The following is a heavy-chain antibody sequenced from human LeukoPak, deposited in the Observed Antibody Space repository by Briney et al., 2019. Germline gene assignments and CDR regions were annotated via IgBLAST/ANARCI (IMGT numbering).Heavy chain of an antibody. CDR2: IIPIFGTA. Sequence: ASVNVSCKASGYTFTRYGISWVRQAPGQGLEWMGGIIPIFGTANYAQKFQGRVTITTDESTSTAYMELSSLRSEDTAVYYCARPSSYCSSTSCSFDYWGQGTLVTVSS. D-gene: IGHD2-2*01. CDR1: GYTFTRYG. V-gene: IGHV1-69*05. J-gene: IGHJ4*02. CDR3: ARPSSYCSSTSCSFDY.